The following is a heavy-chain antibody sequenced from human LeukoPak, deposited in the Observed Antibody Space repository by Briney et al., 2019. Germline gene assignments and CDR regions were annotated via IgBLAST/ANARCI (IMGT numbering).Heavy chain of an antibody. CDR2: ISFDGSNK. CDR1: GFTFSNYA. V-gene: IGHV3-30-3*01. CDR3: ARDRLSIAAAGTIDY. J-gene: IGHJ4*02. Sequence: GRSLGLSCAASGFTFSNYAMHWVRQAPGKGLEWVAIISFDGSNKYYADSVKGRFIVSRDNSKNTLYLQMNSLRAEDTAVYYCARDRLSIAAAGTIDYWGQGTLVTVSS. D-gene: IGHD6-13*01.